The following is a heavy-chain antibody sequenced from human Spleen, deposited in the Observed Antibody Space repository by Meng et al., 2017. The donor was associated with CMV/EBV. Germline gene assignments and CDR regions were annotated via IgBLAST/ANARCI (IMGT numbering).Heavy chain of an antibody. D-gene: IGHD5-12*01. Sequence: GESLKISCAASGFTFSNAWMSWVRQAPGKGLEWVAFIRYDGSNKYYADSVKGRFTISRDNSKNTLYLQMNSLRAEDTAVYYCAKDRVGGYASYGMDVWGQGTTVTVSS. J-gene: IGHJ6*02. CDR3: AKDRVGGYASYGMDV. CDR1: GFTFSNAW. V-gene: IGHV3-30*02. CDR2: IRYDGSNK.